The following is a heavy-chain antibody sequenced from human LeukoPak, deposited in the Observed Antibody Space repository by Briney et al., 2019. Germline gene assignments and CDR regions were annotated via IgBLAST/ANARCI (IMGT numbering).Heavy chain of an antibody. CDR1: SGSFTTHY. J-gene: IGHJ3*01. Sequence: PSETLSLNCTVSSGSFTTHYWSWIRQPPGQGLEWIGYISYMGSNKYKPSLKSGVTISIDTCKNEVSLMLTSVTAADTAVYYCASDSMSMNAFDAWGQGTMVTVSS. V-gene: IGHV4-59*11. CDR3: ASDSMSMNAFDA. CDR2: ISYMGSN. D-gene: IGHD3-22*01.